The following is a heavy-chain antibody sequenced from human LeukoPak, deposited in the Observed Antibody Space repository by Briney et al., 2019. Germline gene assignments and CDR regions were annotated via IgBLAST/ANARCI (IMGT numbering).Heavy chain of an antibody. CDR2: IFPSGGEI. V-gene: IGHV3-21*01. D-gene: IGHD2-2*01. J-gene: IGHJ6*03. CDR3: ARDDIVVVPAAIGSYYYYYMDV. CDR1: GFTFSTFA. Sequence: GGSLRLSCAASGFTFSTFAMIWVRQPPGKGLEWVSSIFPSGGEIHYADSVKGRFTISRDNAKNSLYLQMNSLRAEDTAVYYCARDDIVVVPAAIGSYYYYYMDVWGKGTTVTVSS.